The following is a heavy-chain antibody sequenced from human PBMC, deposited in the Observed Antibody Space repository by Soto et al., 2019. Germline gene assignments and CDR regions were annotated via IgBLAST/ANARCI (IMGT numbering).Heavy chain of an antibody. V-gene: IGHV1-2*04. D-gene: IGHD3-16*02. Sequence: GASVKVSCKASGYTFTGYYMHWVRQAPGQGLEWMGRINPNSGGTNYAKKFQGWVTMTRDTSISTAYMELSRLRSDDTAVYYCARDTYDYIWGSYRHEAFDIWGQGTMVTVSS. CDR2: INPNSGGT. CDR1: GYTFTGYY. J-gene: IGHJ3*02. CDR3: ARDTYDYIWGSYRHEAFDI.